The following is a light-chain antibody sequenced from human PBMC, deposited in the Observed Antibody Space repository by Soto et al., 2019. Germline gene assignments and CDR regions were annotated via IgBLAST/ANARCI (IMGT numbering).Light chain of an antibody. Sequence: QSALTQPASVSGSPGQSITISCTETSSDVLWTYGLVSWYQQFSGKAPKLIIYNVSNRPSGVSSRFSGSKSGNTASLTISGLQAEDEADYYCSSGTRRAPTYVFGTGTKLTVL. CDR1: SSDVLWTYGL. CDR2: NVS. CDR3: SSGTRRAPTYV. V-gene: IGLV2-14*03. J-gene: IGLJ1*01.